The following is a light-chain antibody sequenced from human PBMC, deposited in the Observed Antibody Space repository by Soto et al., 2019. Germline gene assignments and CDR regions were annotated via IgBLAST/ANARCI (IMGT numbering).Light chain of an antibody. CDR2: GNS. J-gene: IGLJ1*01. CDR1: SSNIGAGYD. CDR3: QSYDSSLSGSYV. Sequence: QSVLTQPPSVSGAPGQRVTISCTGSSSNIGAGYDVHWYQQLPGTAPKLLIYGNSNRPSGVTDRFPGSKSGTSASLAITGLQAEDEADYYCQSYDSSLSGSYVFGTGTKVTVL. V-gene: IGLV1-40*01.